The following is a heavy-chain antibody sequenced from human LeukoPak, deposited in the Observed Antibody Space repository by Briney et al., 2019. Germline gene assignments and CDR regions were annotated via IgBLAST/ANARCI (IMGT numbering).Heavy chain of an antibody. V-gene: IGHV1-3*01. D-gene: IGHD6-19*01. CDR2: INAGTGNT. J-gene: IGHJ4*02. Sequence: ASVKVSCKASGYTFTSYAIHWVRQAPGQRLEWMGWINAGTGNTKYSQRFQGRVTITRDTSARTAYMELSSLRSEDTAVYYCARLNGWYGLDYWGQGTRVTVSS. CDR1: GYTFTSYA. CDR3: ARLNGWYGLDY.